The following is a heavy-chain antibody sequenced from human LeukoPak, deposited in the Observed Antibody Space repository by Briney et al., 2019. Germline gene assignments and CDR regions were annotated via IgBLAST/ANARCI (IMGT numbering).Heavy chain of an antibody. Sequence: ASVKVSCKASGQSLTGYFIHWVRQAPGQGLEWVGRIDPNTGDTIYAQNFQGRVTVTSATSISTAYMELSSLRSEDTAVYYCATEPGALAARRTRGFDYWGQGTLDTVSS. CDR1: GQSLTGYF. V-gene: IGHV1-2*06. D-gene: IGHD6-6*01. CDR3: ATEPGALAARRTRGFDY. J-gene: IGHJ4*02. CDR2: IDPNTGDT.